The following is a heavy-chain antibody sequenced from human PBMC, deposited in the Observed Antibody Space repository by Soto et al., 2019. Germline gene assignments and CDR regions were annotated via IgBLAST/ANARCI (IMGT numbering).Heavy chain of an antibody. CDR1: GGTFSSYA. CDR2: IIPIFGTA. V-gene: IGHV1-69*01. J-gene: IGHJ4*02. D-gene: IGHD3-16*02. Sequence: QVQLVQSGAEVKKPGSSVKVSCKASGGTFSSYAISWVRQAPGQGLEWMGGIIPIFGTANYAQKFQGRVMITAEESTSTAYMELRRLRSEDTAVYYCARDEGYVWGSYRHEGVWGQGTLVTVS. CDR3: ARDEGYVWGSYRHEGV.